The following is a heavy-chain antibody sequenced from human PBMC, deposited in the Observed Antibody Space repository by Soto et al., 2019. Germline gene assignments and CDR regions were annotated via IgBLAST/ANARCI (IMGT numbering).Heavy chain of an antibody. Sequence: SETLSLTCTVSGGSISSSDYYWGWIRQPPGKGLEWIGNIYYSGSASYNPSLKSRVTISVDTSKNQVSLKLSSVTAADTAVYICVSGYPWVGCYGYYGMDVWGQGTTVTVSS. J-gene: IGHJ6*02. D-gene: IGHD5-18*01. CDR1: GGSISSSDYY. CDR2: IYYSGSA. CDR3: VSGYPWVGCYGYYGMDV. V-gene: IGHV4-39*01.